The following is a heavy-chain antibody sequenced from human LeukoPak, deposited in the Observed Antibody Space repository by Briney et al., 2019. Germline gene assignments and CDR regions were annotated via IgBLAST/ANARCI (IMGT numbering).Heavy chain of an antibody. Sequence: SETLSLTCTVSGGSISSYYWTWIRQPPGKGLEWIGYIYYSGSTNYNPSLKSRVTISVDTSKNQFSLKLSSVTAADTAVYYCARGEDLRLGELSPFDYWGQGTLVTVSS. V-gene: IGHV4-59*01. D-gene: IGHD3-16*02. J-gene: IGHJ4*02. CDR1: GGSISSYY. CDR2: IYYSGST. CDR3: ARGEDLRLGELSPFDY.